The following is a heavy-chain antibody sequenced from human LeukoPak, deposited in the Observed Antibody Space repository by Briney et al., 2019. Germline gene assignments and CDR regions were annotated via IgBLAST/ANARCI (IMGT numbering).Heavy chain of an antibody. Sequence: ASVKVSCKASGYIFTGYYMHWVRQAPGQGLEWMGWISAYNGNTIYAQKVKGRVTMTTDTSTSTAYMELRSLKSDDTAVYYCARASYCSGGSCYSDYWGQGTLVTVSS. CDR1: GYIFTGYY. D-gene: IGHD2-15*01. J-gene: IGHJ4*02. CDR3: ARASYCSGGSCYSDY. V-gene: IGHV1-18*04. CDR2: ISAYNGNT.